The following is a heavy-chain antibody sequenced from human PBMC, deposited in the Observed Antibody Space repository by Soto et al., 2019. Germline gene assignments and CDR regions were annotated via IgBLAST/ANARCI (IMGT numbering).Heavy chain of an antibody. CDR1: GFTFSSYA. CDR3: AKDRYNWNQDSWPGNWFDP. V-gene: IGHV3-23*01. D-gene: IGHD1-20*01. CDR2: ISGSGGST. Sequence: PGGSLRLSCAASGFTFSSYAMSWVRQAPGKGLEWVSAISGSGGSTYYADSVKGRFTISRDNSKNTLYLQMNSLRAEDTAVYYCAKDRYNWNQDSWPGNWFDPWGQGTLVTVSS. J-gene: IGHJ5*02.